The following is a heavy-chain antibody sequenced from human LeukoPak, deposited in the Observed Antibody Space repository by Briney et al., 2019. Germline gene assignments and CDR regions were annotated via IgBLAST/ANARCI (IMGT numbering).Heavy chain of an antibody. D-gene: IGHD6-19*01. CDR2: ISWNSGSI. Sequence: GRSLRLSCAASGFTFDDYAMHWVRQAPGKGLEWVSGISWNSGSIGYADSVKGRFTISRDNAKNSLYLQMNSLRAEDTALYYCAKDVGIAVASETLFDYWGQGTLVTVSS. CDR1: GFTFDDYA. CDR3: AKDVGIAVASETLFDY. J-gene: IGHJ4*02. V-gene: IGHV3-9*01.